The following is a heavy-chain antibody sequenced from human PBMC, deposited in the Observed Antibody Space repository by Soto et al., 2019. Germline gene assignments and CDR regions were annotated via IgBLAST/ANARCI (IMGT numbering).Heavy chain of an antibody. Sequence: QVQLVQSGAEVKKPGSSVTVSCKASGGTFSSYAISWVRQAPGQGLEWMGGIIPIFGTANYAQKFQGRVTITADESTSTAYMELSSLRSEDTAVYYCARVDIVVVPAAPWGYYGMDVWGQGTTVTVSS. V-gene: IGHV1-69*01. CDR3: ARVDIVVVPAAPWGYYGMDV. CDR2: IIPIFGTA. J-gene: IGHJ6*02. D-gene: IGHD2-2*01. CDR1: GGTFSSYA.